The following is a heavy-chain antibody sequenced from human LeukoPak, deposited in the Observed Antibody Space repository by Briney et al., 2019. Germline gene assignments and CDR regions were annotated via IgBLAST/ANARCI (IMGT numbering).Heavy chain of an antibody. CDR1: GFTFSSYA. J-gene: IGHJ4*02. CDR2: ISGSGGSA. CDR3: AKDWGSSGWYTNVYFDY. V-gene: IGHV3-23*01. D-gene: IGHD6-19*01. Sequence: GGSLRLSCAASGFTFSSYAMSWVRQAPGKGLEWVSAISGSGGSAYYADSVKGRFTISRDNSKNTLYLQMNSLRAEDTAVYYCAKDWGSSGWYTNVYFDYWGQGTLVTVSS.